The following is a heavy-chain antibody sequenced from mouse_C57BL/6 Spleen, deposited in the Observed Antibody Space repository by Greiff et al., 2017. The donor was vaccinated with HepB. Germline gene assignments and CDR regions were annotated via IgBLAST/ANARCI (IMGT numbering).Heavy chain of an antibody. Sequence: VQLVESGAELVRPGASVKLSCKASGYTFTDYYINWVKQRPGQGLEWIARIYPGSGNTYYNEKFKGKATLTAEKSSSTAYMQLSSLTSEDSAVYFCARSVVFDYWGQGTTLTVSS. V-gene: IGHV1-76*01. CDR2: IYPGSGNT. CDR1: GYTFTDYY. J-gene: IGHJ2*01. CDR3: ARSVVFDY. D-gene: IGHD1-1*01.